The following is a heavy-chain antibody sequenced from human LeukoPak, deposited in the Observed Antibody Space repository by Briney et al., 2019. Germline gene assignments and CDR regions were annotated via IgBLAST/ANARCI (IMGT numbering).Heavy chain of an antibody. V-gene: IGHV3-49*04. D-gene: IGHD3-9*01. CDR1: GFTFGDYA. J-gene: IGHJ4*02. Sequence: GGSLRLSCTASGFTFGDYAMSWVRQAPGKGLEWVGFIRSKAYGGTTEYAASVKGRFTISRDDSKSIAYLQMNSPKTEDTAVYYCTRVNYDILTGYYRIDYWGQGTLVTVSS. CDR3: TRVNYDILTGYYRIDY. CDR2: IRSKAYGGTT.